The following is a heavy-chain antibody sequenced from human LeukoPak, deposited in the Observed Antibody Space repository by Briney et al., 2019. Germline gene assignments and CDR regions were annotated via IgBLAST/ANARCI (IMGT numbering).Heavy chain of an antibody. CDR3: ARLKARNAFDI. CDR1: GGSIGSYS. CDR2: VYYSGST. Sequence: PSETLSLTCTVSGGSIGSYSWNWIRQSPGTGLEWIGYVYYSGSTMYNPSLRSRVTISVDTSKNQFSLKLSSVTAADTAVYYCARLKARNAFDIWGHGAMCSVSS. V-gene: IGHV4-59*08. J-gene: IGHJ3*02.